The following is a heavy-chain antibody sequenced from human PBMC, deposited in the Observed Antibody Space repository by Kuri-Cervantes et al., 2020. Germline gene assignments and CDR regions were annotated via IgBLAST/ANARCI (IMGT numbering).Heavy chain of an antibody. CDR3: ARARGELRAVDALDI. CDR2: IFYSGRT. CDR1: GGSFSGYY. V-gene: IGHV4-34*12. D-gene: IGHD3-16*01. J-gene: IGHJ3*02. Sequence: SGTLSLTCAVYGGSFSGYYWSWIRQPPGKGLEWIGSIFYSGRTYDNPSLKSRVTISVDTSKNQFSLKLSSVTAADTAVYYCARARGELRAVDALDIWGQGTMVTVSS.